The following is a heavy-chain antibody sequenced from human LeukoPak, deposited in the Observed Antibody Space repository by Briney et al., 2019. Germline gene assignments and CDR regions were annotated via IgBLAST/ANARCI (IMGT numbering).Heavy chain of an antibody. J-gene: IGHJ4*02. V-gene: IGHV1-2*02. D-gene: IGHD3-10*01. Sequence: ASVKVSCKASGYTFTGYYMHWVRQAPGQGLEWMGWINPNSGGTNYAQKFQDRVTMTRDTSISTAYMELSRLRSDDTAVYYCARWIGPRVGSAYDYWGQGTLVTVSS. CDR2: INPNSGGT. CDR3: ARWIGPRVGSAYDY. CDR1: GYTFTGYY.